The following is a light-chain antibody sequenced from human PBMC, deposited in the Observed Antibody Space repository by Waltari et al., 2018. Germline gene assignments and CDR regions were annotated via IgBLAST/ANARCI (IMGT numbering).Light chain of an antibody. CDR1: QNISIY. J-gene: IGKJ4*01. V-gene: IGKV1-39*01. CDR2: GAS. Sequence: DIQMTQSPSSLSASVGDRVTINCRASQNISIYLNWYQQKPGKAPKVMIYGASSLQNGVPSRFSGSGSGTDFTLTIGSLQPEDFAIYYCQQSYRTPELTFGGGTRVEI. CDR3: QQSYRTPELT.